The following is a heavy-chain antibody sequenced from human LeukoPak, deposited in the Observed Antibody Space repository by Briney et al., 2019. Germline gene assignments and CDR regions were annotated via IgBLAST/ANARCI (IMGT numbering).Heavy chain of an antibody. CDR3: ARGDKIVATWPGSPPLYNWFDP. CDR1: GYTFTSCG. D-gene: IGHD5-12*01. J-gene: IGHJ5*02. Sequence: ASVKVSCKASGYTFTSCGISWVRQAPGQGLEWMGWISAYNGNTNYAQKLQGRVTMTTDTSTSTAYMELRSLRSEDTAVYYCARGDKIVATWPGSPPLYNWFDPWGQGTLVTVS. V-gene: IGHV1-18*01. CDR2: ISAYNGNT.